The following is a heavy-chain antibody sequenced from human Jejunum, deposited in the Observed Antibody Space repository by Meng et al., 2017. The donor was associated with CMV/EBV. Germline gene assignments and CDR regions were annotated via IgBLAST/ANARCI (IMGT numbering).Heavy chain of an antibody. CDR2: IYPGDSDI. V-gene: IGHV5-51*01. Sequence: SGYSVASYWIGWVRQMPGKGLEWMGIIYPGDSDIRYNPSFQGQVTISADKSISTAYLQWSGLKASDTAMYYCARRDQVLYLQAFDIWGQGTMVTVSS. CDR1: GYSVASYW. CDR3: ARRDQVLYLQAFDI. D-gene: IGHD2-2*02. J-gene: IGHJ3*02.